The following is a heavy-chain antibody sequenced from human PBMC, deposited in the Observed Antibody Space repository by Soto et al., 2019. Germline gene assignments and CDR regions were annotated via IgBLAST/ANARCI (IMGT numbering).Heavy chain of an antibody. Sequence: QVQLVQSGAEVKKPGASVKVSCKASGYTFTSYGISWVLQAPGQGLEWLGWISTYNGNTKYAHKLQRRVTMTTETSTSTAYMELRSLRADDTAVYYCAIGKGLTGGYWGQGTLVNVSS. CDR2: ISTYNGNT. V-gene: IGHV1-18*01. CDR3: AIGKGLTGGY. D-gene: IGHD3-22*01. J-gene: IGHJ4*02. CDR1: GYTFTSYG.